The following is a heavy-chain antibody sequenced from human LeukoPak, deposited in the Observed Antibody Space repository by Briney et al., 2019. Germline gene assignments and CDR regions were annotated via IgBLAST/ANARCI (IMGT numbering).Heavy chain of an antibody. CDR1: GGSFSSYY. D-gene: IGHD3-9*01. V-gene: IGHV4-59*01. CDR2: IYYSGST. Sequence: PSETLSLTCAVYGGSFSSYYWSWIRQPPGKGLEWIGYIYYSGSTNYNPSLKSRVTISVDTSKNQFSLKLRSVTAADTAVYYCARLTGYSSESWFDPWGQGTLVTVSS. J-gene: IGHJ5*02. CDR3: ARLTGYSSESWFDP.